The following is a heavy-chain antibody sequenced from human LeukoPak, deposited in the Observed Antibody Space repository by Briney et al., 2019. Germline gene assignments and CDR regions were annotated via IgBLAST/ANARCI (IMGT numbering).Heavy chain of an antibody. D-gene: IGHD3-22*01. CDR3: AKDWFYGYDGSGSSRREGAFDI. Sequence: GGSLRLSCAASGFTFSSYGMHWVRQAPGKGLEWVAVISYDGSNKYYADSVKGRFTISRDNSKNTLYLQMNSLRAEDTAVYYCAKDWFYGYDGSGSSRREGAFDIWGQGTMVTVSS. V-gene: IGHV3-30*18. CDR2: ISYDGSNK. CDR1: GFTFSSYG. J-gene: IGHJ3*02.